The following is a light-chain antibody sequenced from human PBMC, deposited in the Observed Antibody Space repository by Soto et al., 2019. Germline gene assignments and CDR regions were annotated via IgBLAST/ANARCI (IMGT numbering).Light chain of an antibody. V-gene: IGKV3-20*01. CDR3: QQYHRSPLT. J-gene: IGKJ1*01. Sequence: EIVLTQYPNTLSLSPGERATLSCRASQSITNNYLAWYQQKPGQAPRLLFFSASSRATGIPDRFAGSGSGTDFTLTISRLEPEDFAVYYCQQYHRSPLTFGYGSKV. CDR1: QSITNNY. CDR2: SAS.